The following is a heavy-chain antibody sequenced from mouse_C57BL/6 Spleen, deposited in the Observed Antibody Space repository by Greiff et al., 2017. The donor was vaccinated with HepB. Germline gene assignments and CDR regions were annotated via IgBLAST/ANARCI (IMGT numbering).Heavy chain of an antibody. CDR1: GYTFTDYN. D-gene: IGHD1-1*01. J-gene: IGHJ2*01. V-gene: IGHV1-18*01. CDR3: ARWHYGSSCFDY. CDR2: INPNNGGT. Sequence: EVQLQQSGPELVKPGASVKIPCKASGYTFTDYNMDWVKQSHGKSLEWIGDINPNNGGTIYNQKFKGKATLTVDKSSSTAYMELRSLTSEDTAVYYCARWHYGSSCFDYWGQGTTLTVSS.